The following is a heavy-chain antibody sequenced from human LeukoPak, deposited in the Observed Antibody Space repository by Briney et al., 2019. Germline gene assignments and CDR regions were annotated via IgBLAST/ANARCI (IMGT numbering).Heavy chain of an antibody. D-gene: IGHD1-1*01. CDR2: IYYSGST. CDR3: ARLHARSYYYYGMDV. CDR1: GGSISSYY. Sequence: SETLSLTCTVSGGSISSYYWSWLRQPPGKGLEWIGYIYYSGSTNYNPSLKSRVTISVDTSKNQFSLKLSSVTAADTAVYYCARLHARSYYYYGMDVWGQGTTVTVSS. V-gene: IGHV4-59*08. J-gene: IGHJ6*02.